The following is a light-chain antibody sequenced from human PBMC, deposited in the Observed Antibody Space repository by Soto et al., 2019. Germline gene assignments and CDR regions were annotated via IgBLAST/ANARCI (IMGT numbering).Light chain of an antibody. V-gene: IGLV1-40*01. CDR2: IND. CDR3: AAWDDSLNAL. CDR1: SSDIGAGYD. J-gene: IGLJ1*01. Sequence: QSVLTQPPSVSEAPGQRVTISCTGTSSDIGAGYDVHWYQQLPGAAPKLLIYINDQRPSGVPDRFSGSKSGTSASLAISGLQPEDEADYYCAAWDDSLNALFGTGTKVTVL.